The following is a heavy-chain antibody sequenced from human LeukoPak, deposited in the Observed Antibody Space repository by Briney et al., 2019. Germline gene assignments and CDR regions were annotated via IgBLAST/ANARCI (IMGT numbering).Heavy chain of an antibody. D-gene: IGHD3-10*01. V-gene: IGHV5-51*01. CDR1: GYSFSTYW. CDR3: ARGRGPYYLDV. J-gene: IGHJ6*03. CDR2: FYPGDSDT. Sequence: GESLKISCKGPGYSFSTYWIAWARQMPGKGLEWMGIFYPGDSDTRYSPSFQGQVTISADKSISTAYLQWSSLKASDTAMYYCARGRGPYYLDVWGKGTTVTVSS.